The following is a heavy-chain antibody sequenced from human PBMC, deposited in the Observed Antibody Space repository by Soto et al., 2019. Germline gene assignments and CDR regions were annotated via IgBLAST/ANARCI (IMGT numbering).Heavy chain of an antibody. Sequence: GGSLRLSCAASGFTFSSYAMSWVRQAPGKGLEWVSAISGSGGSTYYADSVKGRFTISRDNSKNTLYLQMNSLRAEDTAVYYCAKAARGPVDIVATITLDYFDYWGQGTLVTVSS. V-gene: IGHV3-23*01. CDR3: AKAARGPVDIVATITLDYFDY. CDR2: ISGSGGST. J-gene: IGHJ4*02. CDR1: GFTFSSYA. D-gene: IGHD5-12*01.